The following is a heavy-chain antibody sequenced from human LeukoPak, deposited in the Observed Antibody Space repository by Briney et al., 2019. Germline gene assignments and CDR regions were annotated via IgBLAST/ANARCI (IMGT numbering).Heavy chain of an antibody. V-gene: IGHV4-4*07. D-gene: IGHD3-10*01. CDR1: GGSISSYY. CDR3: ARGFTDRYWYFDL. J-gene: IGHJ2*01. CDR2: IYTSGTI. Sequence: TTSETLSLTCTVSGGSISSYYWSWIRQPAGTALEWIGRIYTSGTITYNPSLKSRVTMSVDTSKNQFSLKLSSVTAADTAVYYCARGFTDRYWYFDLWGRGTLVTVSS.